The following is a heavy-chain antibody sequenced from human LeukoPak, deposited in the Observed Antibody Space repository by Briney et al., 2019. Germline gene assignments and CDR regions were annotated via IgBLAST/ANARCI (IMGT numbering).Heavy chain of an antibody. CDR1: GGSISSYY. Sequence: SETLSLTCTVSGGSISSYYWSWIRQPAGKGLEWIGRIYTSGSTNYNPSLKSRVTMSVDTSKNQFSLKLSSVTAADTAVYYCTGVTMVRGVIIWGQGTLVTVSS. D-gene: IGHD3-10*01. J-gene: IGHJ4*02. CDR2: IYTSGST. V-gene: IGHV4-4*07. CDR3: TGVTMVRGVII.